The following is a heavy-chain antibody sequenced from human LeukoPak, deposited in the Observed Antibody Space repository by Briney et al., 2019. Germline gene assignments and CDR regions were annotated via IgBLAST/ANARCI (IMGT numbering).Heavy chain of an antibody. CDR1: GFTFRSYE. D-gene: IGHD3-10*01. V-gene: IGHV3-48*03. CDR3: AKSPTAMVREYYFDY. CDR2: LSSSGSAF. J-gene: IGHJ4*02. Sequence: PGGSLRLSCEDSGFTFRSYEMNWVRQAPGKGLEWIAYLSSSGSAFSYADSVKGRFTIARDNAKNSVYLEMNSLRADDTAVYYCAKSPTAMVREYYFDYWGQGTLVTVSS.